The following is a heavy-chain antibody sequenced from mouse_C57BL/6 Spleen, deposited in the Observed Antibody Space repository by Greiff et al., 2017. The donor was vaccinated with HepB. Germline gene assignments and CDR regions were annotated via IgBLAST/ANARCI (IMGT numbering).Heavy chain of an antibody. Sequence: VQLQQPGAELVKPGASVKLSCKASGYTFTSYWMQWVKQRPGQGLEWIREIDPSDSYTNYNQNFKGKATLTVDTSSSTAYMQLSSLTSEDSAFYYCARSTAQAPSYWGQGTTLTVSS. CDR1: GYTFTSYW. CDR2: IDPSDSYT. D-gene: IGHD3-2*02. CDR3: ARSTAQAPSY. J-gene: IGHJ2*01. V-gene: IGHV1-50*01.